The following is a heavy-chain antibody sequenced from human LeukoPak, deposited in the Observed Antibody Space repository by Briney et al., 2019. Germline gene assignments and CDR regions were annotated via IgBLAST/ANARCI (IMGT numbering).Heavy chain of an antibody. J-gene: IGHJ4*02. CDR2: INHSGST. CDR1: GGSFSGYY. CDR3: ARGGDFWSGYFGY. Sequence: PSETLSLTCAVYGGSFSGYYWSWIRQPPGKGLEWIGEINHSGSTNYNPSLKSRVTISVDTSKNQFSLKLSSVTAADTAVYYCARGGDFWSGYFGYWGQGTLVTVSS. V-gene: IGHV4-34*01. D-gene: IGHD3-3*01.